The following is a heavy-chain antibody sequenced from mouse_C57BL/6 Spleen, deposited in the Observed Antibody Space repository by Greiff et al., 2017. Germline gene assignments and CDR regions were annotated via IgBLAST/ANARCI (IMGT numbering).Heavy chain of an antibody. CDR2: ISSGGDYI. CDR1: GFTFSSYA. J-gene: IGHJ4*01. V-gene: IGHV5-9-1*02. Sequence: EVKLQESGEGLVKPGGSLKLSCAASGFTFSSYAMSWVRQTPEKRLEWVAYISSGGDYIYYADTVKGRFTISRDNARNTLYLQMSSLKSEDTAMYYCTRGVKNPYAMDYWGQGTSVTVSS. CDR3: TRGVKNPYAMDY.